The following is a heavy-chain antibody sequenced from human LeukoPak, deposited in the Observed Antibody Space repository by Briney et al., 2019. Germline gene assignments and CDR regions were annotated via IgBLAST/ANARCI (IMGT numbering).Heavy chain of an antibody. Sequence: AGSLRLSCAASGLTVSTNYMSWVRQAPGKGLEWVSVIYSDDSTYPADSVKGRFTISRDNSKNTLYLQMNSLRAKDTAVYYCAGLPNADAFDIWGQGTMVTVSS. V-gene: IGHV3-53*01. J-gene: IGHJ3*02. CDR3: AGLPNADAFDI. CDR2: IYSDDST. CDR1: GLTVSTNY.